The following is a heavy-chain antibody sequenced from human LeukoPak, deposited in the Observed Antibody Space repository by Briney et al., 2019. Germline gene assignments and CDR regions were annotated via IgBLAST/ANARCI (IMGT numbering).Heavy chain of an antibody. CDR1: GGTFSSYA. CDR3: ARVLYRCSSTSCYVMMGEAFDP. J-gene: IGHJ5*02. Sequence: SVKVSCKASGGTFSSYAISWVRQAPGQGLEWMGGIIPIFGAANYAQKFQGRVTITADESTSTAYMELSSLRSEDTAVYYCARVLYRCSSTSCYVMMGEAFDPWGQGTLVTVSS. V-gene: IGHV1-69*01. D-gene: IGHD2-2*01. CDR2: IIPIFGAA.